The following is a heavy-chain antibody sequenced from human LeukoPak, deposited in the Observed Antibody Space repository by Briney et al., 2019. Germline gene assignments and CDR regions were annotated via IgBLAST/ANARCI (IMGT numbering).Heavy chain of an antibody. D-gene: IGHD5-18*01. CDR2: LYTSGNT. CDR3: AGSRYSYGYGDY. CDR1: GGSISSYY. Sequence: SETLSLTCSVSGGSISSYYWSWIGQPAGKGLEWIGRLYTSGNTNYNPSLKSRVTMSVDTSKNQFSLKLSSVTAADTAVYYCAGSRYSYGYGDYWGQGTLVTVSS. J-gene: IGHJ4*02. V-gene: IGHV4-4*07.